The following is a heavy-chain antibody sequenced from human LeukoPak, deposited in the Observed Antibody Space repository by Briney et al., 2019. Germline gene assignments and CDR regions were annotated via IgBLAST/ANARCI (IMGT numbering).Heavy chain of an antibody. J-gene: IGHJ4*02. D-gene: IGHD6-13*01. CDR3: ARAPPGIAAAGIDY. V-gene: IGHV3-30*02. CDR2: IRYDGSNK. Sequence: GGSLRLSCAASGFTFSSYAMSWVRQAPGKGLEWVAFIRYDGSNKYYADSVKGRFTISRDNAKNSLYLQMNSLRAEDTAVYYCARAPPGIAAAGIDYWGQGTLVTVSS. CDR1: GFTFSSYA.